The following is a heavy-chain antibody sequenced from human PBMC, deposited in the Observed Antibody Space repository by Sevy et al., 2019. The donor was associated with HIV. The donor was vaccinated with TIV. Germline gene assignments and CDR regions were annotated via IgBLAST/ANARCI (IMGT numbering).Heavy chain of an antibody. CDR1: GASISGGTYY. Sequence: SEILSLTCTVSGASISGGTYYWSWIRQPTGKGMEWIGRIYTSGSTKYNPSLKSRVTISLDTSKNQFSLKLSSVTAADTAVYYCASEDYGSGLNWGQGTLVTVSS. CDR3: ASEDYGSGLN. V-gene: IGHV4-61*02. J-gene: IGHJ4*02. D-gene: IGHD3-10*01. CDR2: IYTSGST.